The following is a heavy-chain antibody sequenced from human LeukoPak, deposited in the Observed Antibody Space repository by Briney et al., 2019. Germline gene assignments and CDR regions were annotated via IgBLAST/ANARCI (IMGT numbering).Heavy chain of an antibody. J-gene: IGHJ4*02. CDR1: GFSFSDYA. Sequence: GSLRLSCAASGFSFSDYAMNWIRQPPGKGLEWIGEINHSGSTNYNPSLKSRVTISVDTSKNQFSLKLSSVTAADTAVYYCARATGYSSGWYGYWGQGTLVTVSS. CDR3: ARATGYSSGWYGY. D-gene: IGHD6-19*01. V-gene: IGHV4-34*01. CDR2: INHSGST.